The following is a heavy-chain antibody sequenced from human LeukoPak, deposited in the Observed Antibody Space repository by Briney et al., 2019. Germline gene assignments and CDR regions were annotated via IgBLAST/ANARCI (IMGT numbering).Heavy chain of an antibody. Sequence: PSETLSLTCTVSGGSISSYYWSWIGHPAGKGLEWIGRIYTSGSTNYNPSLKSRVTMSVDTSKNQFSLKLSSVTAADTAVYYCARGGEYSSSSGLFDFWGQGTLVTVSS. J-gene: IGHJ4*02. D-gene: IGHD6-6*01. CDR3: ARGGEYSSSSGLFDF. V-gene: IGHV4-4*07. CDR1: GGSISSYY. CDR2: IYTSGST.